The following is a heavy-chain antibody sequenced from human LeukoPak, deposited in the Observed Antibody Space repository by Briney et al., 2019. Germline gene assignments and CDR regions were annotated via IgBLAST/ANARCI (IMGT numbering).Heavy chain of an antibody. CDR2: IRSKAYGGTT. CDR3: TRDLLVGATTTAFDI. CDR1: GFTFGDYA. Sequence: PGRALRLSCTGSGFTFGDYAMSWVRPAPGKGLEGVGFIRSKAYGGTTEYAASVTGRFTISRDDSKSIAYLQMNSLKTEDTAVYYCTRDLLVGATTTAFDIWGQGTMVTVSS. V-gene: IGHV3-49*04. J-gene: IGHJ3*02. D-gene: IGHD1-26*01.